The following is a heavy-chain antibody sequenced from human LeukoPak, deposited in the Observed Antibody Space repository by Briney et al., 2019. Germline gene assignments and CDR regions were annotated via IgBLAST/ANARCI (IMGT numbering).Heavy chain of an antibody. V-gene: IGHV4-34*01. D-gene: IGHD6-13*01. CDR3: ARLGSSSWLAYYYYYGMDV. CDR1: GGSFSGYY. Sequence: SETLSLTCAVYGGSFSGYYWSWIRQPPGRGLEWIGEINHSGSTNYNPSLKSRVTISVDTSKNQFSLKLSSVTAADTAVYYCARLGSSSWLAYYYYYGMDVWGQGTTVTVSS. CDR2: INHSGST. J-gene: IGHJ6*02.